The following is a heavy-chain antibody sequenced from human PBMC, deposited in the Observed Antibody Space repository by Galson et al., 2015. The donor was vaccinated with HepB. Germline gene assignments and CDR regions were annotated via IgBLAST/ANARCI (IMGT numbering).Heavy chain of an antibody. V-gene: IGHV2-5*02. J-gene: IGHJ5*02. Sequence: PALVKPTQTLTLTCTFSGFSLSTSGVGVGWIRQPPGKALEWLALIYWDDDKRYSPSLKSRLTITKDTSKNQVVLTMTNMDPVDTATYYCAHKGGFGLLWRWFDPWGQGTLVTVSS. CDR3: AHKGGFGLLWRWFDP. CDR1: GFSLSTSGVG. CDR2: IYWDDDK. D-gene: IGHD3-10*01.